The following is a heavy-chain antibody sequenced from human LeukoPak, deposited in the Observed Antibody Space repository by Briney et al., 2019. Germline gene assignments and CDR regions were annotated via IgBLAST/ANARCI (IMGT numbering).Heavy chain of an antibody. J-gene: IGHJ4*02. CDR1: GFTFSSYA. Sequence: GGSLRLSCAASGFTFSSYAMSWVRQAPGKGLEWVSYISTTGSSIYYADSVKGRFTISRDNVKNLLYLQMNSLRAEDTAVYYCARVQRGIAVALDYWGQGTLATVSS. D-gene: IGHD6-19*01. CDR2: ISTTGSSI. CDR3: ARVQRGIAVALDY. V-gene: IGHV3-48*03.